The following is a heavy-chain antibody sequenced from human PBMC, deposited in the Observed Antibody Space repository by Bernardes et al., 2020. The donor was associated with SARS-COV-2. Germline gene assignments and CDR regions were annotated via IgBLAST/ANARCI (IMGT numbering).Heavy chain of an antibody. D-gene: IGHD2-2*02. CDR3: ARDQLVGYCSSTSCYMGRFYYYGMDV. J-gene: IGHJ6*02. Sequence: SVKVSCKASGGTFSSYAISWVRQAPGQGLEWMGRIIPILGIANYAQKFQGRVTITADKSTSTAYMELSSLRSEDTAVYYCARDQLVGYCSSTSCYMGRFYYYGMDVWGQGTTVTVSS. CDR1: GGTFSSYA. CDR2: IIPILGIA. V-gene: IGHV1-69*04.